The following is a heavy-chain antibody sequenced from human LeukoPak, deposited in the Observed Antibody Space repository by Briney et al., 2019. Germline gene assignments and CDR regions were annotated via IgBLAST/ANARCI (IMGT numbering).Heavy chain of an antibody. Sequence: GGSLRLSCAASGFTFSSYSMNWVRQAPGKGLEWVSPISNSSSYIYYADSVKGRFTISRDNAKNSLYLQMNSLRAEDTAVYYCARDYVVVVVTEAFDIWGQGTMVTVSS. D-gene: IGHD2-15*01. CDR3: ARDYVVVVVTEAFDI. CDR2: ISNSSSYI. J-gene: IGHJ3*02. V-gene: IGHV3-21*01. CDR1: GFTFSSYS.